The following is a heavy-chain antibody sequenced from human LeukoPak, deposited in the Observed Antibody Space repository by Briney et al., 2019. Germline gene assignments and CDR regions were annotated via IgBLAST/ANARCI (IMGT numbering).Heavy chain of an antibody. Sequence: GGSLRLSCAASGFTFSSYAMHWVRQAPGKGLEYVSAISSNGGSTYYANSVKGRFTISRDNSKNTLYLQMGSLRAEDTAVYYCAKGSGYYSRDAFDIWGQGTMVTVSS. CDR2: ISSNGGST. D-gene: IGHD3-22*01. CDR3: AKGSGYYSRDAFDI. CDR1: GFTFSSYA. J-gene: IGHJ3*02. V-gene: IGHV3-64*01.